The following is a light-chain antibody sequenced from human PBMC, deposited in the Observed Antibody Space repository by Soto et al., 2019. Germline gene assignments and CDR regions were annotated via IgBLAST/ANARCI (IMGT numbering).Light chain of an antibody. Sequence: ERATLSCRASQSLSSGYFAWYQHKPGQGPRLLIYGAFTRATGIPDRFSGSGSGTDFTLTISRLEPEDFAVYYCQQHETLITFGQGTRLEIK. J-gene: IGKJ5*01. CDR3: QQHETLIT. V-gene: IGKV3-20*01. CDR2: GAF. CDR1: QSLSSGY.